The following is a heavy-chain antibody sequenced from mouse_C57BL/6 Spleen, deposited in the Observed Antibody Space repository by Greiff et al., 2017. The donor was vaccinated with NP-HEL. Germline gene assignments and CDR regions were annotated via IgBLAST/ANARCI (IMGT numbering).Heavy chain of an antibody. D-gene: IGHD2-4*01. J-gene: IGHJ4*01. V-gene: IGHV1-85*01. Sequence: VQRVESGPELVKPGASVKLSCKASGYTFTSYDINWVKQRPGQGLEWIGWIYPRAGSTKYNEKFKGKATVTVDTSSSTAYMELHSLTSEDSAVYFCARGIYYDYDGTGTYAMDYWGQGTSVTVSS. CDR3: ARGIYYDYDGTGTYAMDY. CDR2: IYPRAGST. CDR1: GYTFTSYD.